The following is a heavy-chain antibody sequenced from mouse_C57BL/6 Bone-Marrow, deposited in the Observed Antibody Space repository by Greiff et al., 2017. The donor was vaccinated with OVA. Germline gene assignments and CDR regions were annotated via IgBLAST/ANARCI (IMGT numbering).Heavy chain of an antibody. J-gene: IGHJ1*03. CDR2: INPNNGGT. CDR3: ARRVTYYGSRDWYFDV. V-gene: IGHV1-26*01. D-gene: IGHD1-1*01. CDR1: GYTFTDYY. Sequence: VQLKQSGPELVKPGASVKISCKASGYTFTDYYMNWVKQSHGKSLEWIGDINPNNGGTSYNQKFKGQATLTVDKSSSTAYMELRSLTSEDSAVYYCARRVTYYGSRDWYFDVWGTGTTVTVSS.